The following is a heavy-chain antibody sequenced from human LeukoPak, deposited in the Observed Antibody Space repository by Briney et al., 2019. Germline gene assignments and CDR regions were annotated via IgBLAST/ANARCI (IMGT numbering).Heavy chain of an antibody. CDR3: ATAPYDILTGYSPYYFES. J-gene: IGHJ4*02. Sequence: SGGSLRLSCAASGFSLISYNMNWVRQAPGKGLEWVSSISSTSSHIYYADSVKGRFTISRDNAKNSLYLQMNSLRAEDTAMYYCATAPYDILTGYSPYYFESWGQGTLVTVSS. V-gene: IGHV3-21*06. CDR1: GFSLISYN. CDR2: ISSTSSHI. D-gene: IGHD3-9*01.